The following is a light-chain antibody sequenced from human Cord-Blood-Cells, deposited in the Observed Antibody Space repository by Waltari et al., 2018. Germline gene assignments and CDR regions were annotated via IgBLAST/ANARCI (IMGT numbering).Light chain of an antibody. V-gene: IGKV4-1*01. CDR3: QQYYSTPLT. J-gene: IGKJ3*01. CDR1: QSVLYSSNNKNY. Sequence: DIVMTQFPDSLAESLGERATINCKSSQSVLYSSNNKNYLAWYQQKPGQPPKLLIYWASTRESGVPDRFSGSGSGTDFTLTISSLQAEDVAVYYCQQYYSTPLTFGPGTKVDIK. CDR2: WAS.